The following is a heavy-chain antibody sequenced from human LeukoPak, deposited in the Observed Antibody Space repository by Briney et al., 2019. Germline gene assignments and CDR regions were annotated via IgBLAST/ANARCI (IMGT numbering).Heavy chain of an antibody. D-gene: IGHD6-19*01. Sequence: PGGSLRLSCAASAFTFSSYAMNWVRQAPGKGLEWVSSISSSSSYIYYADSVKGRFTISRDNAKNSLYLQMNSLRAEDTAVYYCARSGSGVAGFGFDYWGQGTLVTVSS. CDR2: ISSSSSYI. CDR1: AFTFSSYA. J-gene: IGHJ4*02. V-gene: IGHV3-21*01. CDR3: ARSGSGVAGFGFDY.